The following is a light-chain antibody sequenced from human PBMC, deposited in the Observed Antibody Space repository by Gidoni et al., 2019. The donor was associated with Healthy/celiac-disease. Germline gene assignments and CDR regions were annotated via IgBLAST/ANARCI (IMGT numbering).Light chain of an antibody. Sequence: SYELTQPPSVSVSPGQTARIPCSGDALPKQYAYWYQQKPGQAPVLVIYKDSERPSGIPERLSGSSSGTTVTLTISGVKAEDEADYYCQSADSSGTYWVFGGGTKLTVL. CDR1: ALPKQY. V-gene: IGLV3-25*03. CDR2: KDS. J-gene: IGLJ3*02. CDR3: QSADSSGTYWV.